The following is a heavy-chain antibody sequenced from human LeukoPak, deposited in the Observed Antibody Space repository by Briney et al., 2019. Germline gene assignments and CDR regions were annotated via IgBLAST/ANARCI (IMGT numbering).Heavy chain of an antibody. D-gene: IGHD3-10*01. CDR2: ISAGGGST. Sequence: GGSLRLSCAASGFTFSTYAMSWVRQAPGKGLEWVSAISAGGGSTYYADSVKGRFTISRHNSNNTLFLPMNSLRAEDTAVFYCAKVVPRGSYYFDYWGQGTLATVSS. CDR3: AKVVPRGSYYFDY. CDR1: GFTFSTYA. J-gene: IGHJ4*02. V-gene: IGHV3-23*01.